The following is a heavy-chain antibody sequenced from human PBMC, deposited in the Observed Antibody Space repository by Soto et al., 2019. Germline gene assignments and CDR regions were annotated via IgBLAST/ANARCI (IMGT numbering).Heavy chain of an antibody. J-gene: IGHJ4*02. CDR2: INPSGGST. V-gene: IGHV1-46*01. CDR3: AVSYTAFDY. Sequence: ASVKVSCKASGYTFTSYYMHWVRQAPGQGREWMGIINPSGGSTTYAQNFQGRVTMTRDTSTSTVYIELSTLRSEDTAIYHRAVSYTAFDYWGQGPLVTASS. D-gene: IGHD2-21*02. CDR1: GYTFTSYY.